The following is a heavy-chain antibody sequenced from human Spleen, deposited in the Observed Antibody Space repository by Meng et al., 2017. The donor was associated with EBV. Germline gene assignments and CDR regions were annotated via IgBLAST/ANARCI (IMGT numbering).Heavy chain of an antibody. CDR3: ARDSTMPENWFDP. D-gene: IGHD2-2*01. CDR1: GGSISSSNL. V-gene: IGHV4-4*02. J-gene: IGHJ5*02. CDR2: IYHSGST. Sequence: VAFLESRPGPVKPWGTLSLTVGVSGGSISSSNLWSWVRQPPGKGLEWIGEIYHSGSTNYNPSLKSRVTISVDKSKNQFSLKLSSVTAADTAVYYCARDSTMPENWFDPWGQGTLVTVSS.